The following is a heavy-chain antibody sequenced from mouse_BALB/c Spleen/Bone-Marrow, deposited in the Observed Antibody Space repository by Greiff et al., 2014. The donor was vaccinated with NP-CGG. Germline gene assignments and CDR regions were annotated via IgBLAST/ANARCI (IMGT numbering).Heavy chain of an antibody. J-gene: IGHJ4*01. CDR3: ARFYYGSSYAMDY. V-gene: IGHV1S56*01. D-gene: IGHD1-1*01. CDR2: IYPGNVNT. Sequence: VQLQQSGPELVKPGASVRISCKASGYTFTSYYIHWVKQRPGQGLEWIGWIYPGNVNTKYNEKFKGKATLTADKSSSTAYMQLSSLTSGDSAVYFCARFYYGSSYAMDYGGQGTSVTVSS. CDR1: GYTFTSYY.